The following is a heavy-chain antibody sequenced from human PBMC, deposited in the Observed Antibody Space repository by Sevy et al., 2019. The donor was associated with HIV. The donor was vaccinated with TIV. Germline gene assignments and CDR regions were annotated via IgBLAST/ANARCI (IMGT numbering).Heavy chain of an antibody. CDR3: TRAVSLWIPYFEY. D-gene: IGHD5-12*01. J-gene: IGHJ4*02. CDR1: GFTFSDYG. CDR2: IWYDGTNK. V-gene: IGHV3-33*01. Sequence: GGSLRLSCVASGFTFSDYGMHWVRQAPGKGLEWVAVIWYDGTNKKYADSVKGRFTISKDNSKNTLYLQMSSLRAEDTAVYYCTRAVSLWIPYFEYWGQGALVTVSS.